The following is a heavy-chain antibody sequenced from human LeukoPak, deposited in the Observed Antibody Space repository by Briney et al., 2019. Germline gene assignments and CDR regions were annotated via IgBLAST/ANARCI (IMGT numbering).Heavy chain of an antibody. J-gene: IGHJ4*02. CDR1: GYTFNTYN. Sequence: ASVKVSCKASGYTFNTYNINWVRQAPGQGLEWMGIINPSGGSTSYAQKFQGRVTMTRDMSTSTVYMELSSLRSEDTAVYYCAAGSGSYSGYWGQGTLVTVSS. V-gene: IGHV1-46*02. CDR2: INPSGGST. CDR3: AAGSGSYSGY. D-gene: IGHD1-26*01.